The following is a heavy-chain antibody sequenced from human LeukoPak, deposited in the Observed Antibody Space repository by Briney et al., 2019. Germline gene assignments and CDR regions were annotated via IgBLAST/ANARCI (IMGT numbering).Heavy chain of an antibody. CDR1: GGSFSGYY. CDR2: INHSGST. J-gene: IGHJ5*02. D-gene: IGHD3-16*02. V-gene: IGHV4-34*01. Sequence: SETLSLTCAVYGGSFSGYYWSWIRQPPGKGLEWIGEINHSGSTNYNPSLKSRVTISVDTSKNQFSLKLSSVTAADTAVYYCARGADYVWGSYRSRPWFDPWGQGTLVTVSS. CDR3: ARGADYVWGSYRSRPWFDP.